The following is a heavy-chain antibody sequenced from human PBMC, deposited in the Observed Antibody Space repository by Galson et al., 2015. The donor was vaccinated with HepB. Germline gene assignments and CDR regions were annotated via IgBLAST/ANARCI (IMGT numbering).Heavy chain of an antibody. CDR2: IDWDDDK. D-gene: IGHD1-26*01. CDR1: GFSLSASGMC. V-gene: IGHV2-70*11. J-gene: IGHJ6*02. CDR3: ARMGATLGDYYYYGMDV. Sequence: PALVKPTQTLTLTCTFSGFSLSASGMCVSWIRQPPGKALEWLARIDWDDDKYYSTSLKTRLTISKDTSKNQVVLTMTNMDPVDTATYYCARMGATLGDYYYYGMDVWGQGTTVTVSS.